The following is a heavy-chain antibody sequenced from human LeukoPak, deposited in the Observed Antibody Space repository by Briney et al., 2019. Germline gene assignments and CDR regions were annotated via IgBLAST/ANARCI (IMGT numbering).Heavy chain of an antibody. CDR2: VSAYNGNT. D-gene: IGHD2-21*01. V-gene: IGHV1-18*01. J-gene: IGHJ5*02. Sequence: ASVKVSCKASGYIFSNYGVSWVRLAPGQRLEWMGWVSAYNGNTNYAQSFQGRATMTTDTSTSTAYMELRSLRSDDTAVYYCARDCGNWFDPWGQGTLVTVSS. CDR3: ARDCGNWFDP. CDR1: GYIFSNYG.